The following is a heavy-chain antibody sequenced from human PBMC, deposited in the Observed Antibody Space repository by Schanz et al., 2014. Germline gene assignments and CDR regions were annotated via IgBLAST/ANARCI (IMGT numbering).Heavy chain of an antibody. Sequence: QVQLVQSGAEVKKPGASVKVSCKASGGTFSTYTISWVRQAPGQGLEWMGRIIPILGIANYAQKFQGRVTITADRSTSTAYMELSSLASEDTAVHYCARGQRRTIGRPFGPWGQGTLVTVSS. J-gene: IGHJ5*02. CDR1: GGTFSTYT. CDR2: IIPILGIA. CDR3: ARGQRRTIGRPFGP. V-gene: IGHV1-69*09. D-gene: IGHD6-25*01.